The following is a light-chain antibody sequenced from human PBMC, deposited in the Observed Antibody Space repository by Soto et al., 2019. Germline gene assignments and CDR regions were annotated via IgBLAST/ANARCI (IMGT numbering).Light chain of an antibody. V-gene: IGLV2-23*01. CDR1: SSDVGGYKL. CDR3: CSYAGSSTYV. Sequence: QPASVSGSPGQSITISCTGTSSDVGGYKLVSWYQQHPGKAPKLMIYEGSKRPSGVSNRFSASKSGNTASLTISGLQAEDEADYYCCSYAGSSTYVFGTGTKLTVL. J-gene: IGLJ1*01. CDR2: EGS.